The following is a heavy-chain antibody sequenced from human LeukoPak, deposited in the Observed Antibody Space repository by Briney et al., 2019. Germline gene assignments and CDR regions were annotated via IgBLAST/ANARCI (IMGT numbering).Heavy chain of an antibody. CDR1: GFTFDDYA. Sequence: PGGSLRLSCAASGFTFDDYAMHWVRQAPGKGLEWVSGISWNSGSIGYADSVKGRFTISRDNAKNSLYLQMNSLRAEDTAVYYCAKTNYYDTTDDKPYTTHFDYWGQGALVTVSS. V-gene: IGHV3-9*01. J-gene: IGHJ4*02. D-gene: IGHD3-22*01. CDR2: ISWNSGSI. CDR3: AKTNYYDTTDDKPYTTHFDY.